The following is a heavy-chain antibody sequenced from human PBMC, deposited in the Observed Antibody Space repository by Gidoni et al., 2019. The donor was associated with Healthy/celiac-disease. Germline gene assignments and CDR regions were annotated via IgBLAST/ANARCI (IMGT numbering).Heavy chain of an antibody. D-gene: IGHD7-27*01. CDR2: IYHSGST. CDR1: GGSISRGGYS. J-gene: IGHJ6*02. CDR3: ARARTGNYYYYYGMDV. Sequence: QLQLQESGSGLVKPSQTLSLTCAVSGGSISRGGYSWSWIRQPPGKGLEWIGYIYHSGSTYDNPSLKSRVTISVDRSKNQFSLKLSSVTAADTAVYYCARARTGNYYYYYGMDVWGQGTTVTVSS. V-gene: IGHV4-30-2*01.